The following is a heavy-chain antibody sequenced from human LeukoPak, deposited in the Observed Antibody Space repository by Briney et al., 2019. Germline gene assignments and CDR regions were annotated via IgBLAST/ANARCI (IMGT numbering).Heavy chain of an antibody. D-gene: IGHD3-22*01. CDR3: VTYYYGSSAPKRNY. V-gene: IGHV4-34*01. Sequence: KPSETLSLTCAVYGGSFSDYFWSWIRQPPGKGLEWIGEISHSGSTTYNPSLRSRVTISGDTSKKQFSLKQSSVTAADTAVYYCVTYYYGSSAPKRNYWGQGILVTVSS. CDR2: ISHSGST. J-gene: IGHJ4*02. CDR1: GGSFSDYF.